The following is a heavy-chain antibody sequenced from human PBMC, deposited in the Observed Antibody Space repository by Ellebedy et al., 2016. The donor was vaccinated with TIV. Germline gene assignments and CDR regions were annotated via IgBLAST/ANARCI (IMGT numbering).Heavy chain of an antibody. D-gene: IGHD5-18*01. Sequence: ASVKVSCXTSAFTFGVVPYIHWVRQAPGQRPEWMGCINPNNGVTNYAPKFRGRVTMTRDTSINTVYLDLNTLSSDDTAVYYCAREAAIQLWLRDALDLWGQGTVVIVSA. CDR2: INPNNGVT. J-gene: IGHJ3*01. V-gene: IGHV1-2*02. CDR1: AFTFGVVPY. CDR3: AREAAIQLWLRDALDL.